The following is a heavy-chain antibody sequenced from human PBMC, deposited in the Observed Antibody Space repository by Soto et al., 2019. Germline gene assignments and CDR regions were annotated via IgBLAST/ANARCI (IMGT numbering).Heavy chain of an antibody. V-gene: IGHV4-30-4*01. CDR1: GGSISSGDYY. J-gene: IGHJ4*02. CDR3: ARMDRFSFLITFGGATVDD. D-gene: IGHD3-16*01. Sequence: SEPLSLTCTVSGGSISSGDYYWSWIRQPPGKGLEWIGYIYYSGSTYYNPSLKSRVTISVDTSKNQFSLKLSSVTAADTAVYYCARMDRFSFLITFGGATVDDWCQGTLVPVSS. CDR2: IYYSGST.